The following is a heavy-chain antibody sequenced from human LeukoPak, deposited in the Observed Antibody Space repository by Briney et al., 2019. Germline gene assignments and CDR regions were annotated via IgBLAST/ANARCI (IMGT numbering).Heavy chain of an antibody. CDR2: INHSGST. Sequence: SETLSLTCAVYGGSFSGYYWSWIRQPPGKGLEWIGEINHSGSTNYNPSLKSRVTISVDTSKNQFSLKLSSVTAADTAVYYCARGLRGVVVTAIPYYYYYVDVWGKGTTVTVSS. CDR3: ARGLRGVVVTAIPYYYYYVDV. J-gene: IGHJ6*03. CDR1: GGSFSGYY. V-gene: IGHV4-34*01. D-gene: IGHD2-21*02.